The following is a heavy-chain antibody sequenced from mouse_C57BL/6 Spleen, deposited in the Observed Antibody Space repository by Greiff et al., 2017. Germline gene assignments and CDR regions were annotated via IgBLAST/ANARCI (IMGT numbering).Heavy chain of an antibody. CDR2: IDPSDSYP. Sequence: QVQLQQPGAELVMPGASVKLSCKASGYTFTSYWMHWVKQRPGQGLAWIGEIDPSDSYPNYNQKFKGKSTLTVDKSSSTAYMQLSSLTSEDSAVYYCARRDSNYFGAMDYWGQGTSVTVSS. V-gene: IGHV1-69*01. D-gene: IGHD2-5*01. J-gene: IGHJ4*01. CDR3: ARRDSNYFGAMDY. CDR1: GYTFTSYW.